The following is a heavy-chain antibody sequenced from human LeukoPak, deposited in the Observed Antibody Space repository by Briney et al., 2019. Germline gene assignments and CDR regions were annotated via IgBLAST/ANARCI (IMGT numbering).Heavy chain of an antibody. Sequence: ASVKVSCKASGYTFTSYAVNWVRQAPGQGLEWMGWINTNTGNPTYAQGFTGRFVFSLDTSVSTAYLQISSLKAEDTAVYYCARGAYYDFWSGYFGTNWFDPWGQGTLVTVSS. CDR3: ARGAYYDFWSGYFGTNWFDP. D-gene: IGHD3-3*01. CDR2: INTNTGNP. CDR1: GYTFTSYA. V-gene: IGHV7-4-1*02. J-gene: IGHJ5*02.